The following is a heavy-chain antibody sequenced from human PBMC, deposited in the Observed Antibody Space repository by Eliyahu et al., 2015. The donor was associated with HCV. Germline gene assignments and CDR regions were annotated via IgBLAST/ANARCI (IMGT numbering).Heavy chain of an antibody. CDR1: GGSISTSX. Sequence: QVQLQESGPGLVKPSETLSLTCXVPGGSISTSXWSWIRQPPGKGXEWIGYIYYSGSTNYNPXLKXRVSISIDTSKNQFSLKLSSVTAADTAVYYCAGGGGGIAVAGTGGWFDPWGQGTLVTVSS. V-gene: IGHV4-59*01. CDR3: AGGGGGIAVAGTGGWFDP. D-gene: IGHD6-19*01. J-gene: IGHJ5*02. CDR2: IYYSGST.